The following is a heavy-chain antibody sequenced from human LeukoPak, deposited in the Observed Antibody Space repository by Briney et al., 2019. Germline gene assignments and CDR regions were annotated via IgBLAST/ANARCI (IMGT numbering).Heavy chain of an antibody. J-gene: IGHJ4*02. V-gene: IGHV4-59*08. CDR1: GGSISPYF. D-gene: IGHD1-26*01. CDR3: ARHGGGGESYPRVFDS. CDR2: ICYSGST. Sequence: SETLSLTCTVSGGSISPYFWSWIRQPPGKGLEWIGYICYSGSTNYNPSLKSRVTISVDTSKNQFSLKLSSVTAADTAMYYCARHGGGGESYPRVFDSWGRGKLVTVSS.